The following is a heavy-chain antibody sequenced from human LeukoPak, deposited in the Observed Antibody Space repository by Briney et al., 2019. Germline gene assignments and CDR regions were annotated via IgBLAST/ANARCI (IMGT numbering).Heavy chain of an antibody. Sequence: PGGSLRLSCAASGFTVSSNYMSWVRQAPGKGLEWVSVIYSGGSTYYADSVKGRFTISRDNSKNTLYLQMNSLRAEDTAVYYCAREGRDYYGSGSYSDAFDIRGQGTMVTVSS. CDR1: GFTVSSNY. D-gene: IGHD3-10*01. CDR2: IYSGGST. V-gene: IGHV3-53*01. CDR3: AREGRDYYGSGSYSDAFDI. J-gene: IGHJ3*02.